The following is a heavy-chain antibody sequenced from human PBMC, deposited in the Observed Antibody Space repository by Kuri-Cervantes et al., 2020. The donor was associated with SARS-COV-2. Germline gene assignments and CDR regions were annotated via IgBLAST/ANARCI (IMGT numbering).Heavy chain of an antibody. Sequence: SQTLSLTCAVSGYSISSGYYWGWIRQPPGKGLEWIGYIYYSGSTNYNPSLKSRVTVSVDTSKNQFSLKLSSVTAADTAVYYCARRSSGWYAGFDYWGQGTLVTVSS. V-gene: IGHV4-38-2*01. CDR1: GYSISSGYY. J-gene: IGHJ4*02. D-gene: IGHD6-19*01. CDR3: ARRSSGWYAGFDY. CDR2: IYYSGST.